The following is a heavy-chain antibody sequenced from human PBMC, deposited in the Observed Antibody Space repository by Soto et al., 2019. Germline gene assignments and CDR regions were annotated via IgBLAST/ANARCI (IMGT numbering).Heavy chain of an antibody. D-gene: IGHD5-18*01. CDR2: IIPIFGTA. Sequence: GASVKVSCKASGGTFSSYAISWVRQAPGQGLEWMGGIIPIFGTANYAQKFQGRVTITADESTSTAYMELSSLRSEDTAVYYCARDLDTAMVWPIWGQGTMVTVSS. CDR3: ARDLDTAMVWPI. V-gene: IGHV1-69*13. J-gene: IGHJ3*02. CDR1: GGTFSSYA.